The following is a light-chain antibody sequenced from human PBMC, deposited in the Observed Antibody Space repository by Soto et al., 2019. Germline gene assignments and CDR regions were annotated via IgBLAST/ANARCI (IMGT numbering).Light chain of an antibody. CDR1: SSDIGTNF. CDR3: AAWDDSLSGFYV. V-gene: IGLV1-47*01. Sequence: QSVLTQPPSVSGTPGERVTISCSGSSSDIGTNFVYWYQQLPGTAPKILIYRNNQRPSGVPDRFSGSKSGTSASLAISGLRPEDEADYHCAAWDDSLSGFYVFGTGTKVTVL. CDR2: RNN. J-gene: IGLJ1*01.